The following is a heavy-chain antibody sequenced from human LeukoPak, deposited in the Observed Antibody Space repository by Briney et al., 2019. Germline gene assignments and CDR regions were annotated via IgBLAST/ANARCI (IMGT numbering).Heavy chain of an antibody. CDR2: ISSSSSYI. CDR1: GFTFSSYS. Sequence: GGSLRLSCAASGFTFSSYSMNWVRQAPGKGLEWVSSISSSSSYIYYADSVKGRFTISRDNSKNTLYLQMNSLRAEDTAVYYCAKGTWTQLDYFDDWGQGTLVTVSS. D-gene: IGHD6-6*01. CDR3: AKGTWTQLDYFDD. J-gene: IGHJ4*02. V-gene: IGHV3-21*04.